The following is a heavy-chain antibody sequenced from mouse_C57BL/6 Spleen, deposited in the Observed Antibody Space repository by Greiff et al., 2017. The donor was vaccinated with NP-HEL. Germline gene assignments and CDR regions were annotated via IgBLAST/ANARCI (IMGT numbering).Heavy chain of an antibody. CDR2: INSDGGST. V-gene: IGHV5-2*01. CDR3: ARERKGGYFDV. Sequence: EVKLMESGGGLVQPGESLKLSCESNEYEFPSHDMSWVRKTPEKRLELVAAINSDGGSTYYPDTMERRFIISRDNTKKTLYLQMSSLRSEDTAGYEGARERKGGYFDVWGTGTTVTVSS. CDR1: EYEFPSHD. J-gene: IGHJ1*03.